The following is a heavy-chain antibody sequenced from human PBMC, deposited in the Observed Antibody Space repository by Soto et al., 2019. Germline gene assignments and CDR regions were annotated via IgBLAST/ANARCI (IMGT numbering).Heavy chain of an antibody. D-gene: IGHD3-3*01. CDR2: INPSGGST. CDR3: ARALNLRFFEWPSTHYGMDV. J-gene: IGHJ6*02. CDR1: GYTFTSYY. V-gene: IGHV1-46*01. Sequence: ASVKVSCKASGYTFTSYYMHWVRQATGQRLEWMGIINPSGGSTSYAQKFQGRVTMTRDTSTSTVYMELSSLRSEDTAVYYCARALNLRFFEWPSTHYGMDVWGQGTTVTVSS.